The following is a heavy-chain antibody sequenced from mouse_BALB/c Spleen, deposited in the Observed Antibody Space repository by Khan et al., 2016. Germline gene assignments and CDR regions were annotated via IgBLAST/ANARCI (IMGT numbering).Heavy chain of an antibody. CDR1: GYAFTNYL. CDR3: ARSDGYDVGYAY. J-gene: IGHJ3*01. D-gene: IGHD2-2*01. V-gene: IGHV1-54*01. Sequence: VQLQESGAELVRPGTSVKVSCKASGYAFTNYLIEWVKQRPGQGLEWIGVINPGSGGSNYNEKFKGKAALTADISSSTAYMQLSSLTSDDSAVSICARSDGYDVGYAYWGQGTLVTVAA. CDR2: INPGSGGS.